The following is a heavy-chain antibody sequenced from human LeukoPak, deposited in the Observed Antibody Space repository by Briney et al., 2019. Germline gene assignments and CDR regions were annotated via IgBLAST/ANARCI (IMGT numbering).Heavy chain of an antibody. CDR1: GGSLSSGSDY. CDR2: IYASGST. CDR3: ARSGYSNFDY. D-gene: IGHD3-3*01. J-gene: IGHJ4*02. Sequence: PSQTLSLTCTVSGGSLSSGSDYWSWIRQSAGKGLEWIGRIYASGSTNYNPSLKSRVPISVDTSKNQFSLKLSSVTAADTAVYYCARSGYSNFDYWGQGTLVTVSS. V-gene: IGHV4-61*02.